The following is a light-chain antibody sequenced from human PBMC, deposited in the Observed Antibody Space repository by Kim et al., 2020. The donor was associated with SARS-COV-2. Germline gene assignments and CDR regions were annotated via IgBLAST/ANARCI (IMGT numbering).Light chain of an antibody. CDR3: QQYENLPPFT. V-gene: IGKV1-33*01. J-gene: IGKJ2*01. CDR1: QDISNY. CDR2: DAS. Sequence: DIQMTQSPPSLSASVGDRVTITCQASQDISNYLNWYQHKPGKAPKLLIYDASNLETGVPSRFSGRGSRTDFTFTISSLQPEDVATYYCQQYENLPPFTFGQGTTLEI.